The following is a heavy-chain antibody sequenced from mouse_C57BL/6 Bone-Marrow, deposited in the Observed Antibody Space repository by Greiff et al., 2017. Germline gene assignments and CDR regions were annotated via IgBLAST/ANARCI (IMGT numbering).Heavy chain of an antibody. CDR1: GYTFTSYW. Sequence: QVQLQQPGAELVKPGASVKMSCKASGYTFTSYWITWVKQRPGQGLEWIGDIYPTSGRTNYNEKFKSKAILTVDPSSNTAYIQLSSLTSEDSAVFYRARSGPRGRSFDYWGQGTTLTVSS. CDR2: IYPTSGRT. D-gene: IGHD3-1*01. V-gene: IGHV1-55*01. J-gene: IGHJ2*01. CDR3: ARSGPRGRSFDY.